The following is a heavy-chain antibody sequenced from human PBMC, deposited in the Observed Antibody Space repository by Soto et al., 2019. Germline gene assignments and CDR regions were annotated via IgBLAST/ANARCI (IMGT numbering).Heavy chain of an antibody. Sequence: QVQLVQSGAEVKKPGASVKVSCKPSGYPFTSHGISWVRQAPGQGREWMGWISAYNGHTNYAQKFQGRFTMTTDTSTSTAYMELRSLRSDDTAVYYCARGTVTTGYYHYYMDVWGKGTTVTVSS. J-gene: IGHJ6*03. V-gene: IGHV1-18*04. D-gene: IGHD4-17*01. CDR3: ARGTVTTGYYHYYMDV. CDR1: GYPFTSHG. CDR2: ISAYNGHT.